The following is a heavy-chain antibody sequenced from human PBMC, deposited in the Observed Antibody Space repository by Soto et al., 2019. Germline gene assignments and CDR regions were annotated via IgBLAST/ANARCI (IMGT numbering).Heavy chain of an antibody. CDR2: INHSGST. V-gene: IGHV4-34*01. J-gene: IGHJ3*02. D-gene: IGHD7-27*01. Sequence: SLTCAVYGGSFSGYYWSWIRQPPGKGLEWIGEINHSGSTNYNPSLKSRVTISVDTSKNQFSLKLSSVTAEDTAVYYCARELGLNAFDIWGQGTMVTVSS. CDR1: GGSFSGYY. CDR3: ARELGLNAFDI.